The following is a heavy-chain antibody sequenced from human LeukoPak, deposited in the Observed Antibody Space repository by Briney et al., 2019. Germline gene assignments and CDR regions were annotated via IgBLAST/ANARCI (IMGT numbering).Heavy chain of an antibody. J-gene: IGHJ4*02. Sequence: PGGSLRLSCAASGFAFSSYAMSWVRQAPGKGLEWVSAISGSGSTTYYTDSVKGRFTISRDNSKNTLYLQMNTLRAEDTAVYYCAKAAVQGSKYYFDYWGQGTLVTVSS. CDR2: ISGSGSTT. CDR1: GFAFSSYA. V-gene: IGHV3-23*01. D-gene: IGHD3-10*01. CDR3: AKAAVQGSKYYFDY.